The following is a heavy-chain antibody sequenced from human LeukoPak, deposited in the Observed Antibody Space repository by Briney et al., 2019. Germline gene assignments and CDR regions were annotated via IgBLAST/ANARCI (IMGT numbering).Heavy chain of an antibody. CDR3: ARGIYDFWSGYRMDV. D-gene: IGHD3-3*01. Sequence: SETLSLTCTVSGGSISSYYWSWIRQPPGKGLEWIGYIYYSGSTNYNPSLKSRVTISVDTSKNQFSLKLSSVTAADTAVYYCARGIYDFWSGYRMDVWGQGTTATVSS. J-gene: IGHJ6*02. CDR1: GGSISSYY. V-gene: IGHV4-59*01. CDR2: IYYSGST.